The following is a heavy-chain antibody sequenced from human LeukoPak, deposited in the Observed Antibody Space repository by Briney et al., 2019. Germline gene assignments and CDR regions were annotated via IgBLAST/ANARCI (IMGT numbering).Heavy chain of an antibody. CDR1: GYTFTSYY. Sequence: ASVKVSCKASGYTFTSYYMHWVRQAPGQGLEWMGIINPSGGSTSYAQNFQGRVTITRDTSASAAYMELSSLRSEDTAVYYCARAFDSGLNYWGQGTLVSVSS. D-gene: IGHD6-19*01. V-gene: IGHV1-46*01. CDR2: INPSGGST. CDR3: ARAFDSGLNY. J-gene: IGHJ4*02.